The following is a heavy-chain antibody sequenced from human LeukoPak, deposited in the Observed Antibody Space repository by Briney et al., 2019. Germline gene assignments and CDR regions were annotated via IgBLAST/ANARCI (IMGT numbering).Heavy chain of an antibody. J-gene: IGHJ4*02. CDR2: IIPIFGTA. D-gene: IGHD3-22*01. CDR3: AWGYYYDSSGFLWFDY. CDR1: GGTFSSYA. Sequence: ASVKVSCKASGGTFSSYAISWVRQASGQGLEWMGGIIPIFGTANYAQKFQGRVTITADKSTSTAYMELSSLRSEDTAVYYCAWGYYYDSSGFLWFDYWGQGTLVTVSS. V-gene: IGHV1-69*06.